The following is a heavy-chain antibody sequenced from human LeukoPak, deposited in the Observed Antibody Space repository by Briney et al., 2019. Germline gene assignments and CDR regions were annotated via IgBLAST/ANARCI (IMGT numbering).Heavy chain of an antibody. CDR3: ARDQDYFDAFDI. Sequence: GGSLRLSCAASGFTFSSYSMNWVRQAPGKGLEWVSSISSSSSYIYYADSVKGRFTISRDNAKNSLYLQMNSLRAEDTAVYYCARDQDYFDAFDIWGQGTMVTVSS. J-gene: IGHJ3*02. CDR1: GFTFSSYS. CDR2: ISSSSSYI. D-gene: IGHD2/OR15-2a*01. V-gene: IGHV3-21*01.